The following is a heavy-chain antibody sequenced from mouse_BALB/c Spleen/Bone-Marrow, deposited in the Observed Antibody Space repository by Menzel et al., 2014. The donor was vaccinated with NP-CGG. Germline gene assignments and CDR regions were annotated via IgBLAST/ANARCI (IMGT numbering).Heavy chain of an antibody. CDR3: ARRRYDEGAMDY. Sequence: QVQLKESGPDLVAPSQSLSITCTVSGFSLTSYGVHWVRQPPGKGLEWLVVIWSDGSTTYNSALKSRMSISKDNSKSQVFLKMNSLQTDDTAVYYCARRRYDEGAMDYWGQGTSVTVSS. CDR1: GFSLTSYG. J-gene: IGHJ4*01. CDR2: IWSDGST. D-gene: IGHD2-12*01. V-gene: IGHV2-6-2*01.